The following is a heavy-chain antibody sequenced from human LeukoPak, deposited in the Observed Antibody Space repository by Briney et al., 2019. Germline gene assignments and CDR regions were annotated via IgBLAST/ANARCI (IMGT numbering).Heavy chain of an antibody. V-gene: IGHV5-51*01. J-gene: IGHJ4*02. CDR3: VTTYYYDSSGLAPFDY. D-gene: IGHD3-22*01. CDR2: IYPGDSDT. Sequence: GESLKISCKGSGYRFTSYWIGWVRQMPGKGLEWMGIIYPGDSDTRYSPSFQGQVTISADKSISTAYLQWSSLKASDTAMYYCVTTYYYDSSGLAPFDYWGQGTLVTVSS. CDR1: GYRFTSYW.